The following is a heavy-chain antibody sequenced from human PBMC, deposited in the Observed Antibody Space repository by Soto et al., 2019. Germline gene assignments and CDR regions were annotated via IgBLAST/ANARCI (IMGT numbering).Heavy chain of an antibody. V-gene: IGHV1-69*01. CDR1: GDNFSKYG. CDR3: ARAWRRGTKIVVESENFGMDV. CDR2: IIPLFGTP. Sequence: QVQLVQSGAEVKKPGSSVTVSCKASGDNFSKYGFSWVRQAPGQGLEWMGGIIPLFGTPDYAQRFQDRVTISADESTTTVYMELSSLRDEDTGAYYCARAWRRGTKIVVESENFGMDVWGQGPAVTVSS. D-gene: IGHD3-22*01. J-gene: IGHJ6*02.